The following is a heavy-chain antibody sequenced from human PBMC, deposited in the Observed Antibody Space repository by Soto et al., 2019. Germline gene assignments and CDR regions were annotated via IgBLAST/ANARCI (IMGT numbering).Heavy chain of an antibody. CDR2: ISGGGGST. CDR1: GFTFGSYA. J-gene: IGHJ4*02. V-gene: IGHV3-23*01. D-gene: IGHD2-2*01. Sequence: EVQLLESGGGLVQPGGSLRLSCAASGFTFGSYAMNWVRQAPGKGLEWVSTISGGGGSTYYADSVKGRFTISRDNSKNTMFLQANSLRAEDTAVYYCARGYCSSASCYPWAYWGQGTLITVSS. CDR3: ARGYCSSASCYPWAY.